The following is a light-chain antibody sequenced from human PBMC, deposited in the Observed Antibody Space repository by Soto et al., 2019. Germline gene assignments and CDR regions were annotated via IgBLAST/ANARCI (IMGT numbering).Light chain of an antibody. CDR2: NDD. CDR3: AAWDNSLKGVA. CDR1: DSNIGTNT. J-gene: IGLJ2*01. Sequence: QSVLTQPPSASGTPGQRVTISCSGTDSNIGTNTVNWYQQFPGMAPKLLIYNDDQRPSGVPGRFSGSKSGTSGSLAISGLQSEDEAEYYCAAWDNSLKGVAFGGGTKLTVL. V-gene: IGLV1-44*01.